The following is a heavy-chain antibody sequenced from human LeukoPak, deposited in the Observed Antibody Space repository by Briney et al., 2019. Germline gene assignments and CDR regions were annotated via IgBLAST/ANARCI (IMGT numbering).Heavy chain of an antibody. CDR2: ISSSSSYI. CDR1: GFTFSSYS. V-gene: IGHV3-21*01. D-gene: IGHD1-1*01. Sequence: GGSLRLSCAASGFTFSSYSMNWVRQAPGKGLEWVSSISSSSSYIYYADSVKGRFTISRDNAKNSLYLQMNSLRAEDTAVYYCAREVTTGTTGRWFDPWGQGTLVTVSS. J-gene: IGHJ5*02. CDR3: AREVTTGTTGRWFDP.